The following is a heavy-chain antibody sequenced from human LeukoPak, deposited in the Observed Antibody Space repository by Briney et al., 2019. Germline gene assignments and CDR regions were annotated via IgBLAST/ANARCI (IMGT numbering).Heavy chain of an antibody. J-gene: IGHJ4*02. Sequence: ASVKVSCKASGYTFTSYDVNWVRQATGQGLEWMGWMNPYTGQTAFAQKFQGRVTITRNTSISTAYMELSSLRSEDTAMYYCAREDYYGSGSNDYWGQGTLVTVSS. CDR1: GYTFTSYD. V-gene: IGHV1-8*03. CDR2: MNPYTGQT. D-gene: IGHD3-22*01. CDR3: AREDYYGSGSNDY.